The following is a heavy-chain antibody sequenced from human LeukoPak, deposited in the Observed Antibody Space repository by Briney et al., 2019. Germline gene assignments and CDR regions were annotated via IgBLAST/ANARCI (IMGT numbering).Heavy chain of an antibody. Sequence: QSSETLSLTCTVSGGPISSYYWSWIRQPPGKGREWIGYIYYSGSTNYNPSLKSRVTISVDTSKSQFSLKLSPATAADTAVYYCARAMTTVTPIDYWGQGTLVTVSS. J-gene: IGHJ4*02. D-gene: IGHD4-17*01. CDR3: ARAMTTVTPIDY. V-gene: IGHV4-59*01. CDR1: GGPISSYY. CDR2: IYYSGST.